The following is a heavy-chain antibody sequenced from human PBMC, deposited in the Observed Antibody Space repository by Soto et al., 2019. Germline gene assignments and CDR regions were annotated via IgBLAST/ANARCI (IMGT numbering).Heavy chain of an antibody. Sequence: PGGSLRLSCEASGFTFSNYDMHWVRQSTGKGLEWVSSIGAAGDTYYLGSVRGRFTISRGRARNTLYLQMNSLRAEDTAVYYCAKDRKTMTPFVDFDYWGQGTLVTVSS. V-gene: IGHV3-13*01. CDR2: IGAAGDT. CDR1: GFTFSNYD. D-gene: IGHD3-22*01. CDR3: AKDRKTMTPFVDFDY. J-gene: IGHJ4*02.